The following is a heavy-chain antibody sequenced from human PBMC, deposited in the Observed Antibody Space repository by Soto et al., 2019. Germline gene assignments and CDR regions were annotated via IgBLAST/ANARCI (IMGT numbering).Heavy chain of an antibody. J-gene: IGHJ4*02. CDR1: GGSVSSGSYY. CDR2: IYYSGST. CDR3: AREARSYYGSGSYYNGIDY. D-gene: IGHD3-10*01. V-gene: IGHV4-61*01. Sequence: SETLSLTCTVSGGSVSSGSYYWSWIRQTPGKGLEWIGYIYYSGSTNYNPSLKSRVTISVDTSKNQFSLKLSSVTAADTAVYYCAREARSYYGSGSYYNGIDYWGQGTLVTVSS.